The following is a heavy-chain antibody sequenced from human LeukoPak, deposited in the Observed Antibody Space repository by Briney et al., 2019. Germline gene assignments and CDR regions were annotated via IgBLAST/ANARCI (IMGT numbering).Heavy chain of an antibody. CDR1: GFTFSSYA. Sequence: GGSLRLSCAASGFTFSSYAMSWVRQAPGKGLEWVSAISGSGGSTYYEDSVKGRFTISRDTSKNTLYLQMNSLRAEDTAVYYCARSYYYDSRGSYYFDYWGQGTLVTVSS. D-gene: IGHD3-22*01. CDR2: ISGSGGST. CDR3: ARSYYYDSRGSYYFDY. V-gene: IGHV3-23*01. J-gene: IGHJ4*02.